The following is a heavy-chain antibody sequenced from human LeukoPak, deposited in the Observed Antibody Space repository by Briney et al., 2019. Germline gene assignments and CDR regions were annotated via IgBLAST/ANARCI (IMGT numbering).Heavy chain of an antibody. V-gene: IGHV3-30*02. J-gene: IGHJ5*02. CDR3: AKDGMARGANWFDP. D-gene: IGHD3-10*01. Sequence: PGGSLRLSCAASGFTFSSYGMHWVRQAPGKGLEWVAFIRYDGSNKYYADSVKGRFSISRDNSKNTLYLQMGSLRAEDTAVYYCAKDGMARGANWFDPWGQGTLVIVSS. CDR2: IRYDGSNK. CDR1: GFTFSSYG.